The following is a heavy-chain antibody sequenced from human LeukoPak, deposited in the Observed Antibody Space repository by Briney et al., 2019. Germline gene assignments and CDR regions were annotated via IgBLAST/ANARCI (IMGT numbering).Heavy chain of an antibody. J-gene: IGHJ3*02. CDR1: GFTFSSYW. D-gene: IGHD6-13*01. V-gene: IGHV3-7*01. Sequence: GGSLRLSCAASGFTFSSYWMSWVRQAPGKGLEWVANIKQDGSEKYYVDSVKGRFTISRDNAKNSLYLQMNSLRTEDTAMYYCARGGSSWDFAFDIWGQGTMVTVSS. CDR2: IKQDGSEK. CDR3: ARGGSSWDFAFDI.